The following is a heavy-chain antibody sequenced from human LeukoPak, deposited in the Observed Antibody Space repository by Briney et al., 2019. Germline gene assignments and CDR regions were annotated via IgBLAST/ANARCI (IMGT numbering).Heavy chain of an antibody. CDR3: AKGGDLYGGLLDS. CDR2: IYYSGST. CDR1: GGSISSHY. V-gene: IGHV4-59*11. Sequence: SETLSLTCTVSGGSISSHYWSWIRQPPGKGLEWIGYIYYSGSTNYNPSLKSRVTISVDTSKNQFSLKLSSVTAADTAVYYCAKGGDLYGGLLDSWGQGTLVTVSS. J-gene: IGHJ4*02. D-gene: IGHD4/OR15-4a*01.